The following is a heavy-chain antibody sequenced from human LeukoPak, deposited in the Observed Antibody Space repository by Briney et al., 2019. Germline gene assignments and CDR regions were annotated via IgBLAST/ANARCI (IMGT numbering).Heavy chain of an antibody. V-gene: IGHV4-39*02. D-gene: IGHD1-1*01. CDR2: IYYSGST. CDR1: GGSISSSSYY. CDR3: ATEPTRTPYYYMDV. J-gene: IGHJ6*03. Sequence: PSETLSLTCTVSGGSISSSSYYWGWIRQPPGKGLEWIGSIYYSGSTYYNPSLKSRVPISVDTSKNQFSLKLSSVTAADTAVYYCATEPTRTPYYYMDVWGKGTTVIVSS.